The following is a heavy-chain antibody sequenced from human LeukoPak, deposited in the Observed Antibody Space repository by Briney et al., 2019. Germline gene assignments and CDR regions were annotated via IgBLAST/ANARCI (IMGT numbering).Heavy chain of an antibody. Sequence: ASVKVSCKASGYTFTSYDINWVRQATGQGLEWMGWMNPNSGNTGYAQKFQGRVTMTRNTSISTAYMGLSSLRSEDTAVYYCARVRSYDFWSGYYSRNDAFDIWGQGTMVTVSS. J-gene: IGHJ3*02. D-gene: IGHD3-3*01. V-gene: IGHV1-8*01. CDR2: MNPNSGNT. CDR1: GYTFTSYD. CDR3: ARVRSYDFWSGYYSRNDAFDI.